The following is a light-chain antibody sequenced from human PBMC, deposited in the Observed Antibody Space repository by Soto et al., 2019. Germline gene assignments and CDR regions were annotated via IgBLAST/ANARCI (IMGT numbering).Light chain of an antibody. J-gene: IGLJ1*01. Sequence: QSALTQPASVSGSPEQSITISCTGTSSDVGGYNSVSWYQQHPGKAPKVMIYDVSNRPSGVSNRFSGSKSGNTASLTISELQAEDEADYYCSSHTSSTTRVFGTGTKLTVL. CDR3: SSHTSSTTRV. CDR2: DVS. CDR1: SSDVGGYNS. V-gene: IGLV2-14*01.